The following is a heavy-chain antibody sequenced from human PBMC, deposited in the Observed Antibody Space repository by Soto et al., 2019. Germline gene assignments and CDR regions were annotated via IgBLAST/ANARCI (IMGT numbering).Heavy chain of an antibody. D-gene: IGHD2-15*01. CDR2: IYHSGST. CDR3: ARDVVVVVAATSGNYYYGMDV. CDR1: GGSSSSSNW. J-gene: IGHJ6*02. Sequence: SKTLSLTCAVSGGSSSSSNWWSFVRQPPGKGLEWIGEIYHSGSTNYNPSLKSRVTISVDKSKNQFSLKLSSVTAADTAVYYCARDVVVVVAATSGNYYYGMDVWGQGTTVTVSS. V-gene: IGHV4-4*02.